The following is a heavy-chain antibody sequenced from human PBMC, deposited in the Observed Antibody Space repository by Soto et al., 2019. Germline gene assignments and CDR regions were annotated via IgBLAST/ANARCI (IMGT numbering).Heavy chain of an antibody. J-gene: IGHJ3*02. CDR3: TRLPPVWFITTPFDI. D-gene: IGHD3-10*01. CDR1: GFRFSDYA. Sequence: GGSLRLSCTGFGFRFSDYAVTWVRQTPGKGLEWVGFIASNTYVSTRAYAASVKGRFIISRHYPNSIAYLQMNCLKIEDTAVYFFTRLPPVWFITTPFDIWGQGTRVTVSS. CDR2: IASNTYVSTR. V-gene: IGHV3-49*04.